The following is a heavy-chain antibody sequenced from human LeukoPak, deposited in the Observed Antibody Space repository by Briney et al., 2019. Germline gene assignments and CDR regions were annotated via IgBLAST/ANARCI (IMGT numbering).Heavy chain of an antibody. CDR3: ARDGAVAGIYYYYYYMDV. CDR1: GFSFSSYG. CDR2: IRYDGSNK. Sequence: GGSLRLSCAASGFSFSSYGMHWVRQAPGKGLEWVAFIRYDGSNKYYADSVKGRFTISRDNSKNTLYLQMNSLRAGDTAVYYCARDGAVAGIYYYYYYMDVWGKGTTVTVSS. V-gene: IGHV3-30*02. D-gene: IGHD6-19*01. J-gene: IGHJ6*03.